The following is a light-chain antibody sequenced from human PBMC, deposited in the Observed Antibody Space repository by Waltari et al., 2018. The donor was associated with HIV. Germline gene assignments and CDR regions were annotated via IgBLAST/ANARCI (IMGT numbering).Light chain of an antibody. CDR1: QNIRNNY. CDR2: GVS. Sequence: SPVEKVTLCFRASQNIRNNYFAGYQQRPRQTRRLLIYGVSTRATDNPDRFSGRGSGRDFTLTISRLEPEEYALYYCQQYGDSPTFGQGTKVEI. J-gene: IGKJ1*01. CDR3: QQYGDSPT. V-gene: IGKV3-20*01.